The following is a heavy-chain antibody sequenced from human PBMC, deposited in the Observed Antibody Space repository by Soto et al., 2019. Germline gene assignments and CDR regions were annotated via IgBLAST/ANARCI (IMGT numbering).Heavy chain of an antibody. CDR3: AKDDSFTSSWTTFDY. CDR1: GFTFSTFA. D-gene: IGHD6-13*01. CDR2: ISGSGGST. J-gene: IGHJ4*02. Sequence: SLRLSCGASGFTFSTFAMSWVRQAPGKGLEWVSGISGSGGSTYYADSVKGRFTISRDNSKNTLYLQMNSLRAEDTAVYYCAKDDSFTSSWTTFDYWGQGTLVTVSS. V-gene: IGHV3-23*01.